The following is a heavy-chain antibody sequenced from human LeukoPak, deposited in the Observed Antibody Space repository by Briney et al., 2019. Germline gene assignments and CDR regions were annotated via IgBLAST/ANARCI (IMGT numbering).Heavy chain of an antibody. D-gene: IGHD5-12*01. J-gene: IGHJ4*02. V-gene: IGHV1-24*01. CDR2: FDPEDGET. CDR3: AGNSGYYGGENY. Sequence: ASVKVSCKVSGYTLTELSMHWVRQAPGKGLEWMGGFDPEDGETIYAQKFQGRVTITADESTSTAYMELSSLRSEDTAVYYCAGNSGYYGGENYWGQGTLVTVSS. CDR1: GYTLTELS.